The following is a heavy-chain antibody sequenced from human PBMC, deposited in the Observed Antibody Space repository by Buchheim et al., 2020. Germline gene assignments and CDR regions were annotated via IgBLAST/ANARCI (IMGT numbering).Heavy chain of an antibody. V-gene: IGHV3-48*02. CDR1: GFTFSSYS. CDR3: ARVDDCSSTSCYSGGMDV. J-gene: IGHJ6*02. D-gene: IGHD2-2*02. Sequence: EVQLVESGGGLVQPGGSQRLSCAASGFTFSSYSMNWVRQAPGKGLEWVSYISSSSSTIYYADSVKGRFTISRDNAKNSLYLQMNSLRDEDTAVYYCARVDDCSSTSCYSGGMDVWGQGTT. CDR2: ISSSSSTI.